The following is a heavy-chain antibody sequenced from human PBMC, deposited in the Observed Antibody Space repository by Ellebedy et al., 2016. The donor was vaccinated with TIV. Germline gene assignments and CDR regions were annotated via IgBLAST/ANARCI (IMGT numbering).Heavy chain of an antibody. V-gene: IGHV1-69*13. D-gene: IGHD3-22*01. CDR3: ARGSAYFPGEIDY. Sequence: SVKVSCXASGGTFRSYAISWVRQAPGQGLEWMGKIIPMFGTVNYAQKFQGRVTITADESTSTAYMGLSSLRSEDTAVYYCARGSAYFPGEIDYWGQGTLVTVSS. CDR1: GGTFRSYA. J-gene: IGHJ4*02. CDR2: IIPMFGTV.